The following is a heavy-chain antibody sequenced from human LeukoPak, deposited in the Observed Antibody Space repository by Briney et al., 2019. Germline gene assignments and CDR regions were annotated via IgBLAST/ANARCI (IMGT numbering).Heavy chain of an antibody. J-gene: IGHJ4*02. CDR2: ISTSSTYT. Sequence: GGSLRLSCAASGFTFRDHYMSWIRQAPGKGLEWVSDISTSSTYTNYADSVKGRITISRDNSKNSLYLQMNSLRAEVTAVYYCARDLYFAHDYWGQGTLVTVSS. V-gene: IGHV3-11*05. CDR3: ARDLYFAHDY. CDR1: GFTFRDHY. D-gene: IGHD3-9*01.